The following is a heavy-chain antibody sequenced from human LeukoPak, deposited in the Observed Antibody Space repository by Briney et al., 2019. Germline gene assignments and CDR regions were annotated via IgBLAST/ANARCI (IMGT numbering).Heavy chain of an antibody. J-gene: IGHJ2*01. Sequence: PRGSLRLSCAASGFTFSSNWMSWVRQAPGKGLEWVANIKQDGSEKYYVDSVKGRFTISRDNSKNTLYLQMNSLRAEDTAVYYCARVFDGGNSIAVSTRYFDLWGRGTLVTVSP. CDR2: IKQDGSEK. D-gene: IGHD4-23*01. CDR3: ARVFDGGNSIAVSTRYFDL. V-gene: IGHV3-7*03. CDR1: GFTFSSNW.